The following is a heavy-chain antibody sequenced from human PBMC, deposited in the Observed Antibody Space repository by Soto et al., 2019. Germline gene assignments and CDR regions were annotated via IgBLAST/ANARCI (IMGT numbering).Heavy chain of an antibody. Sequence: PGGSLRLSCAASGFTFSSYAMSWVRQAPGKGLEWVSAISGSGGSTYYADSVKGRFTISRDNSKNTLYLQMNSLRAEDTAVYYCARKYDSSGWSYAEXFQHWGQGTLVTVSS. V-gene: IGHV3-23*01. CDR1: GFTFSSYA. J-gene: IGHJ1*01. CDR2: ISGSGGST. CDR3: ARKYDSSGWSYAEXFQH. D-gene: IGHD6-19*01.